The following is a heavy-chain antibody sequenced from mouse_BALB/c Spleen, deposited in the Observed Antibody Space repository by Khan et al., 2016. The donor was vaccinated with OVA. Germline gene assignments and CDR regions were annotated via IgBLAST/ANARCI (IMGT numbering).Heavy chain of an antibody. J-gene: IGHJ2*01. Sequence: EVQLQESGPGLVKPSQSLSLTCTVTGYSITSGYGWNWLRPFPGNKLEWMGYISYSGSTNYNPSLKSRISITRDTSKNQFFLQLNSVTTEDTATYYCARTARIKYWGQGTTRTVSS. D-gene: IGHD1-2*01. CDR2: ISYSGST. CDR3: ARTARIKY. CDR1: GYSITSGYG. V-gene: IGHV3-2*02.